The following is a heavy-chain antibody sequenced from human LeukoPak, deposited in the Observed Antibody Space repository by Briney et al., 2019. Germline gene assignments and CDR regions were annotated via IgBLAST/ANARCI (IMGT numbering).Heavy chain of an antibody. D-gene: IGHD1-7*01. CDR1: GFTINYAW. J-gene: IGHJ6*02. CDR3: TTDEDWNYARKDV. CDR2: TVSEIDGGTT. V-gene: IGHV3-15*04. Sequence: GGSLRLSCAAFGFTINYAWMSWVRQVPGKGLEWVGQTVSEIDGGTTDYATPVKGRFTISRDDSKSTLYLQMNSLKIEDTAVYYCTTDEDWNYARKDVWGQGATVIVSS.